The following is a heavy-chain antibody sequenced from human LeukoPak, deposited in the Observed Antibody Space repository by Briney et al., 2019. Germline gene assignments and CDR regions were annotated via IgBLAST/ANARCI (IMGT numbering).Heavy chain of an antibody. D-gene: IGHD3-16*01. CDR1: GYTFTGYH. Sequence: ASVKVSCKASGYTFTGYHMHWVRQAPGQGLEWMGRINPNSGGTNYAQKFQGRVTMTRDTSISTAYMELSRLRSDDTAVYYCARVLCCGVLRWFDPWGQGTLVTVSS. V-gene: IGHV1-2*06. CDR2: INPNSGGT. J-gene: IGHJ5*02. CDR3: ARVLCCGVLRWFDP.